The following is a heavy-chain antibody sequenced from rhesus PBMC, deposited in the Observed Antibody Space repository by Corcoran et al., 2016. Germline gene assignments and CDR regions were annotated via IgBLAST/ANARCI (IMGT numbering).Heavy chain of an antibody. J-gene: IGHJ4*01. V-gene: IGHV1S9*01. Sequence: QVQLVQSGAEVTKPGASVKLSCKASGYTFTSYYKNWVRQAPEQGLYWIGWINPSNGNPGYAQQCQGRVTMTRDTSTSTAYMELNSLRSEDTAVYYCSTGGGPGVLDWGQGVLVTVSS. CDR1: GYTFTSYY. D-gene: IGHD2-2*01. CDR3: STGGGPGVLD. CDR2: INPSNGNP.